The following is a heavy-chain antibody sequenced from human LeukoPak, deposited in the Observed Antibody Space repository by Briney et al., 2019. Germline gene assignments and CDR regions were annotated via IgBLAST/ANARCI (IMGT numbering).Heavy chain of an antibody. D-gene: IGHD3-3*01. CDR1: GGSFSGYY. V-gene: IGHV4-34*01. Sequence: SETLSLTCAVYGGSFSGYYWSWIRQPPGKGLDWIGEINHSGSTNYNPSLKSRVTISVDTSKNQFSLKLSSVTAAVTAVYYCACDYDFWSGDAFDIWGQGTMVTVSS. J-gene: IGHJ3*02. CDR2: INHSGST. CDR3: ACDYDFWSGDAFDI.